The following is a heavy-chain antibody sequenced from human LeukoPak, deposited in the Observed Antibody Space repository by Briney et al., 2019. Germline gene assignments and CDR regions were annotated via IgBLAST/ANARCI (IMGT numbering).Heavy chain of an antibody. CDR2: IVVGSGNT. Sequence: SVKVSYKASGFTFTSSAVQWVRQARGHRLEWIGWIVVGSGNTNYAQKFQERVTITRDMSTSTAYMELSSLRSEDTAVYYCAADPGELPSEVFDYWGQGTLVTVSS. D-gene: IGHD1-26*01. J-gene: IGHJ4*02. CDR1: GFTFTSSA. CDR3: AADPGELPSEVFDY. V-gene: IGHV1-58*01.